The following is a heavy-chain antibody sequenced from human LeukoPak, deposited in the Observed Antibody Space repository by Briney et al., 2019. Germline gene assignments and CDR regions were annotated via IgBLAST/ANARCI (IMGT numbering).Heavy chain of an antibody. J-gene: IGHJ3*02. D-gene: IGHD4-23*01. CDR2: IYPGDSDT. CDR1: GYSFTSYW. CDR3: ARQVGKFDYGGNSIDAFDI. Sequence: GESLKISCKGSGYSFTSYWIGWVRQMPGKGLEWMGIIYPGDSDTRYSPSFQGQVTISADKSISTAYLQWSSLKASDTAMYYCARQVGKFDYGGNSIDAFDIWGQGTMVTVSS. V-gene: IGHV5-51*01.